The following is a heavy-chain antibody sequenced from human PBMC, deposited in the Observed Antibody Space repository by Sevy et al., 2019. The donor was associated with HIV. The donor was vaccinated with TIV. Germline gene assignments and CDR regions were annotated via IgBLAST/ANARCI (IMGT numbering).Heavy chain of an antibody. D-gene: IGHD2-8*02. V-gene: IGHV3-7*03. J-gene: IGHJ6*02. CDR2: IKQDGSEK. Sequence: GGSLRLSCAASGFTFSSYWMSWVRQAPGKGLEWVANIKQDGSEKYYVDSVKGRFTISRDNAKNSLYLQTNSLRAEDTAGYYCARDWECTGGVCYFMDVWGQGTTVTVSS. CDR1: GFTFSSYW. CDR3: ARDWECTGGVCYFMDV.